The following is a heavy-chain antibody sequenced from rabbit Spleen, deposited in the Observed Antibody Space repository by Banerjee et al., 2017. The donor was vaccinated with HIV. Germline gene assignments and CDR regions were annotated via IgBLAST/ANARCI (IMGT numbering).Heavy chain of an antibody. J-gene: IGHJ4*01. CDR2: INAATAKP. CDR3: ARHAGYAGYGYSTLDL. CDR1: GFSFGDRDV. V-gene: IGHV1S45*01. Sequence: QEQLVESGGGLVQPEGSLTLTCKASGFSFGDRDVMCWVRQAPGKGLEWIACINAATAKPVYATWAKGRFTISRTSSTTVTLRMTSLTAADTATYFCARHAGYAGYGYSTLDLWGPGTLVTVS. D-gene: IGHD8-1*01.